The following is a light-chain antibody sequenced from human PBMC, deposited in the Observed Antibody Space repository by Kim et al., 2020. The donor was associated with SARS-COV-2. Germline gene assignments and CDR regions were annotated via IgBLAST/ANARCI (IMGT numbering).Light chain of an antibody. V-gene: IGLV2-14*03. Sequence: GQSLTISCTGTSSDVGGYNYVSWYQQHPGKAHKLMIYDVSKRPSGVSNRFSGSKSGNTASLTISGLQAEDEADYYCSSYTSSSTRVFGGGTQLTVL. CDR3: SSYTSSSTRV. CDR1: SSDVGGYNY. CDR2: DVS. J-gene: IGLJ3*02.